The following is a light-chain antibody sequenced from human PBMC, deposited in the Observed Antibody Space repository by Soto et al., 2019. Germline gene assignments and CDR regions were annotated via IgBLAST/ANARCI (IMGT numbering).Light chain of an antibody. CDR1: QGIYTW. Sequence: IQMTQSPSSVSASVGNRVTITCRASQGIYTWLAWYQQKPEKAPNLLIYTASSLQSGVPSIFSGTGSGTEFTLTINNLQPEDFATYYCQQAASFPITFGQGTRLEIK. CDR2: TAS. J-gene: IGKJ5*01. CDR3: QQAASFPIT. V-gene: IGKV1-12*01.